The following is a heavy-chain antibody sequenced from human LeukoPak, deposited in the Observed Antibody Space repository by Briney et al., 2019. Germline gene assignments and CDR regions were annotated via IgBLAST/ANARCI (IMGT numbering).Heavy chain of an antibody. CDR3: AREEYYGSGSYPHFDY. D-gene: IGHD3-10*01. J-gene: IGHJ4*02. Sequence: GASVKVSCKASGYNFISYAISWVRQAPGQGLEWMGWINTYNGITNYAHNYQGRVTMTTDKSTSTAYMELRSLRSDDTAVYYCAREEYYGSGSYPHFDYWGQGTLVTVSS. V-gene: IGHV1-18*01. CDR1: GYNFISYA. CDR2: INTYNGIT.